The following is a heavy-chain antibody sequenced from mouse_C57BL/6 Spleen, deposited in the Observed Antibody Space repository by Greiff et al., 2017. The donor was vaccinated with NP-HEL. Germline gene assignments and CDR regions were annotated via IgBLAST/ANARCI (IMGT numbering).Heavy chain of an antibody. CDR1: GFNIKDYY. D-gene: IGHD1-1*01. CDR3: ARESGSGAY. J-gene: IGHJ3*01. Sequence: EVQLQQSGAELVKPGASVKLSCTASGFNIKDYYMHWVKQRTEQGLEWIGRIDPEDGETKYAPKFQGKATITADTSSNTAYLQLSSQTSEDTAVYYCARESGSGAYWGQGTLVTVSA. V-gene: IGHV14-2*01. CDR2: IDPEDGET.